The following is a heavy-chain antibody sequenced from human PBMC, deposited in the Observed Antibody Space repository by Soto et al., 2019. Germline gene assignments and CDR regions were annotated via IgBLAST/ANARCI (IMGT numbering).Heavy chain of an antibody. CDR3: AMSSGYYLIDGS. Sequence: QVQLVQSGAEEKKPGASVKVSCKASGYTFTSYAMHWVRQPPGQRLEWMGWINAGNGNTKYSQKFQGPVTITRETSARPADMGLSSLRSEDTVVYFWAMSSGYYLIDGSWGQGTLVTVSS. V-gene: IGHV1-3*05. CDR1: GYTFTSYA. J-gene: IGHJ5*02. D-gene: IGHD3-22*01. CDR2: INAGNGNT.